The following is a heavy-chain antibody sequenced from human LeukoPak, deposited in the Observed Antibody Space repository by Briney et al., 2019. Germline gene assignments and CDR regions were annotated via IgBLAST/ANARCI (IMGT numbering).Heavy chain of an antibody. CDR1: GGSISSSSYY. J-gene: IGHJ4*02. CDR3: ARHFGGDIVVVPAAPPGTDYFDY. CDR2: IYYSGST. V-gene: IGHV4-39*01. Sequence: SETLSLTCTVSGGSISSSSYYWGWIRQPPGKGLEWIGSIYYSGSTYYSPSLKSRVTISVDTSKNQFSLKLSSVTAADTAVYYCARHFGGDIVVVPAAPPGTDYFDYWGQGTLVTVSS. D-gene: IGHD2-2*01.